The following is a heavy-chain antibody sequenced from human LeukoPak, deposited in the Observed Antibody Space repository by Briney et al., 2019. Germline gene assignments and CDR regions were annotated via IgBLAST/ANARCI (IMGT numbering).Heavy chain of an antibody. V-gene: IGHV4-4*07. Sequence: SETLSLTCTVSGGSISSYYWSWIRQPAGKGLEWIGRIYASGSTNYNPSLKSRVTIPVDTSKNQFSLKLSSVTAADTAVYYCARVPASYDSSGYYYGNPYYFDYWGQGTLVTVSS. D-gene: IGHD3-22*01. CDR2: IYASGST. J-gene: IGHJ4*02. CDR3: ARVPASYDSSGYYYGNPYYFDY. CDR1: GGSISSYY.